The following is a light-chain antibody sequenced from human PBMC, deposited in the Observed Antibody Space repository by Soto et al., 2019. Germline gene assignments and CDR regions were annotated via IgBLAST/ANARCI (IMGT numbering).Light chain of an antibody. J-gene: IGKJ3*01. Sequence: EIVLTQSPGTLSLSPGERATLSCRASQSVSSSYLAWYQQKPGQAPRLLIYGASSRATGIPDRFSGSGSGTDFTLTISRLESEDFAVYYCQQYGSSPETFGLGTKVDIK. CDR2: GAS. CDR3: QQYGSSPET. CDR1: QSVSSSY. V-gene: IGKV3-20*01.